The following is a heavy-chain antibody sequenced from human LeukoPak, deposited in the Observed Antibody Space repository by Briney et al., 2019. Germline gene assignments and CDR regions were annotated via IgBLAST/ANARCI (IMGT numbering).Heavy chain of an antibody. CDR1: AASITSSNNN. CDR3: ATTHCSVGSCYPLRGWFDS. J-gene: IGHJ5*01. Sequence: SETLTLTCTASAASITSSNNNWGWIRQPPGKAREWIGSVYYSGTTYFNPSFKSRVFMSVNVSKNQFSLKLASVTAADTAVYYCATTHCSVGSCYPLRGWFDSWGQGTLVTVSS. D-gene: IGHD2-15*01. CDR2: VYYSGTT. V-gene: IGHV4-39*01.